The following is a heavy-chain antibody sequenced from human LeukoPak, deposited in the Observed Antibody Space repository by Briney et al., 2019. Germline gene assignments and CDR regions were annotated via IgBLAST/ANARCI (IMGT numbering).Heavy chain of an antibody. V-gene: IGHV5-51*01. CDR2: IYPGDSET. J-gene: IGHJ4*02. CDR3: ARHFLGSRSYLDY. D-gene: IGHD6-13*01. Sequence: GESLKISCKGSGYSFTNYWIGWVRQMPGKGLEWMGIIYPGDSETRYSPSFQGQVTISADKSISTAYLQWSSLKASDTAMYYCARHFLGSRSYLDYWGQGTLVTVSS. CDR1: GYSFTNYW.